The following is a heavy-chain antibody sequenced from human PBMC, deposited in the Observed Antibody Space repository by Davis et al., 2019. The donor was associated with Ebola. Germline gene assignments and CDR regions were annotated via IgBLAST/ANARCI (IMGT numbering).Heavy chain of an antibody. Sequence: AASVKVSCKASGYTFTGYYMHWVRQAPGQGLEWMGWINPNSDGTNYAQKFQGRVTMTRNTSISTAYMELSSLRSEDTAVYYCARRLGRHRSWGSYRYYFDYWGQGTLVTVSS. D-gene: IGHD3-16*02. J-gene: IGHJ4*02. CDR2: INPNSDGT. V-gene: IGHV1-2*02. CDR3: ARRLGRHRSWGSYRYYFDY. CDR1: GYTFTGYY.